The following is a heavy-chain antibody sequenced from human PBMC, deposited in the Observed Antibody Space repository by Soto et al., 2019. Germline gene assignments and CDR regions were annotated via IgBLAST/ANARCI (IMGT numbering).Heavy chain of an antibody. J-gene: IGHJ4*02. Sequence: SETLSLTCTVSGGSISSSSYYWGWIRQPPGKGLEWIGSIYYSGSTYYNPSLKSRVTISVDTSKNQFSLKLSSVTAADTAVYYCARRYDYIWGSYRYGGEDVFDYWGQGTLVTVSS. D-gene: IGHD3-16*02. V-gene: IGHV4-39*01. CDR3: ARRYDYIWGSYRYGGEDVFDY. CDR1: GGSISSSSYY. CDR2: IYYSGST.